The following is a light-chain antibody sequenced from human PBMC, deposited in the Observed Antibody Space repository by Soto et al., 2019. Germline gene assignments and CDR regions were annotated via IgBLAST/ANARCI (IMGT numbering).Light chain of an antibody. Sequence: DIQMTQSPSSLSASVGDRVTIACQSSHDVSRNLNWFQQKPGEAPKLLIYDASNLERGVPSRFSGSGSGTDFTLPISSLQPEDVATYYCQQYNSMLSFGGGTEVEIK. J-gene: IGKJ4*01. CDR1: HDVSRN. CDR3: QQYNSMLS. V-gene: IGKV1-33*01. CDR2: DAS.